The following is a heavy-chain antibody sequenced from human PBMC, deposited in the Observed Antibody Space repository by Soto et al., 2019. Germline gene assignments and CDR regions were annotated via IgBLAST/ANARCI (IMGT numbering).Heavy chain of an antibody. Sequence: EVQLLESGGGLVQPGGSLRLSCTISGFTFSSYAMSWVRQAPGKGLECVSSITGSGDSTYYADSVKGRFSISRDKSKNTLYLQMNSLRAEDTAVYYCAKDQQFSGWLSAQTFDYWGQGTQVTVSS. J-gene: IGHJ4*02. CDR3: AKDQQFSGWLSAQTFDY. CDR1: GFTFSSYA. CDR2: ITGSGDST. V-gene: IGHV3-23*01. D-gene: IGHD6-19*01.